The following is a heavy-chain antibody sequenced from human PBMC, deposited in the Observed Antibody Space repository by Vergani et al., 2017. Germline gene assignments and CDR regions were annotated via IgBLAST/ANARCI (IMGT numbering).Heavy chain of an antibody. V-gene: IGHV3-21*01. CDR1: GFTVSSNY. CDR2: ISSSSSYI. CDR3: ASGEPYYDILTGYPDTYYYYGMDV. D-gene: IGHD3-9*01. J-gene: IGHJ6*02. Sequence: EVQLVESGGGLVQPGGSLSLSCAASGFTVSSNYMSWVRQAPGKGLEWVSSISSSSSYIYYADSVKGRFTISRDNAKNSLYLQMNSLRAEDTAVYYCASGEPYYDILTGYPDTYYYYGMDVWGQGTTVTVSS.